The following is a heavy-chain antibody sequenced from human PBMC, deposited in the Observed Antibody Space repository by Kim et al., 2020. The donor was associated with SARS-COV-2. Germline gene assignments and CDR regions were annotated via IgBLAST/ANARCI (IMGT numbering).Heavy chain of an antibody. CDR2: IWYDGNTK. V-gene: IGHV3-33*01. J-gene: IGHJ4*02. CDR3: ARGWTTSEY. Sequence: GGSLRLSCAVSGFSFSDHAMHWVRQAPGKGLEWVAVIWYDGNTKYYADSVKGRFSISRDSSKNTVHLQMNSLRVEDTALYYCARGWTTSEYWGQGTLVAVSS. D-gene: IGHD4-17*01. CDR1: GFSFSDHA.